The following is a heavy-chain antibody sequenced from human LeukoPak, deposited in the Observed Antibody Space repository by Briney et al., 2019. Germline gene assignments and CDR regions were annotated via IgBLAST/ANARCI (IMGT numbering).Heavy chain of an antibody. CDR2: ISAYNGNT. CDR3: ARDQRNYFSYYYYGMDV. D-gene: IGHD1-7*01. CDR1: GYTFTSYG. J-gene: IGHJ6*02. V-gene: IGHV1-18*01. Sequence: GASVKVSCKASGYTFTSYGISWVRQAPGQGLEWMGWISAYNGNTNYAQKLQGRVTMTTDTSTSTAYMELRSLRSDDTAVYYCARDQRNYFSYYYYGMDVWGQGTTVTVSS.